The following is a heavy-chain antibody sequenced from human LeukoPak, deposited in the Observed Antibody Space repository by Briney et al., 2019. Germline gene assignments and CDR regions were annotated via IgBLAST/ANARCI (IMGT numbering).Heavy chain of an antibody. CDR1: GFTFSGSA. V-gene: IGHV3-73*01. CDR3: TRHAIAAAGTADY. Sequence: GGSLRLSCAASGFTFSGSAMHWVRQASGKGLEWVGRIRSKANSYATAYAASVKGRFTISRDDSKNAAYLQMNSLKTEDTAVYYCTRHAIAAAGTADYWGQGTLVTVSS. J-gene: IGHJ4*02. D-gene: IGHD6-13*01. CDR2: IRSKANSYAT.